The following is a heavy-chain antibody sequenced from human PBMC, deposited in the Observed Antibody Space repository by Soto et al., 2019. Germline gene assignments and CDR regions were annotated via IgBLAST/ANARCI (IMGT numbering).Heavy chain of an antibody. CDR1: GFTFSSYC. CDR3: ARDYSSSWYYFDY. V-gene: IGHV3-74*01. CDR2: INSDGSST. J-gene: IGHJ4*02. D-gene: IGHD6-13*01. Sequence: GXSLRLSCAASGFTFSSYCIHWVIQAPGKGLVWVSRINSDGSSTSYADSVKGRFTISRDNAKNTLYLQMNSLRAEDTAVYYCARDYSSSWYYFDYWGQGTLVTVSS.